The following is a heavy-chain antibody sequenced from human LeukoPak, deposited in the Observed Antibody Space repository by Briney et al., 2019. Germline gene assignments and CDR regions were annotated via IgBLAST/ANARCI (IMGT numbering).Heavy chain of an antibody. J-gene: IGHJ4*02. CDR3: AKDEEYQPLFPPN. Sequence: GGSLRLPCAASGFTFSSYAMSWVRQAPGKGLEWVSAISGSGGSTYYADSVKGRFTISRDNSKNTLYLQMNSLRAEDTAVYYCAKDEEYQPLFPPNWGQGTLVTVSS. V-gene: IGHV3-23*01. D-gene: IGHD2-2*01. CDR2: ISGSGGST. CDR1: GFTFSSYA.